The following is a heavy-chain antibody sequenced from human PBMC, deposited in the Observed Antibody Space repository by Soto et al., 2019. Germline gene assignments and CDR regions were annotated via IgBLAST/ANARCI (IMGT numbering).Heavy chain of an antibody. Sequence: GGSLRLSCAASGFTFSSYSMNWVRQAPGKGLEWVSYISSSSITIYYSDSVKGRFTISKDNAKNSLYLHMNSLRAEDTAMYYCTRGGRSSSWQDYWGQGTLVTVSS. V-gene: IGHV3-48*01. CDR2: ISSSSITI. CDR3: TRGGRSSSWQDY. CDR1: GFTFSSYS. D-gene: IGHD6-13*01. J-gene: IGHJ4*02.